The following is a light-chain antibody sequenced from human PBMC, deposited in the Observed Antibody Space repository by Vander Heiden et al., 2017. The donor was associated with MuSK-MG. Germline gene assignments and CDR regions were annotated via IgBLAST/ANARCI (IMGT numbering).Light chain of an antibody. Sequence: DIQMTQSPSTLSASVGDRVTITCRASQSISSWLAWYQQRPWKAPKLLIYKASSLESGVPSRFSGSGSGTEFTLTISSLQPDDFATYYCQQDNSYSWTFGRGTRVEIK. CDR1: QSISSW. J-gene: IGKJ1*01. CDR3: QQDNSYSWT. V-gene: IGKV1-5*03. CDR2: KAS.